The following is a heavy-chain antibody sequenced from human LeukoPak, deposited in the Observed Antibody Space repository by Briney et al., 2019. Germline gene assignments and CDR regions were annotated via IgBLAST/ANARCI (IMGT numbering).Heavy chain of an antibody. V-gene: IGHV1-46*01. Sequence: ASVKVSCKASGYTFTTQYIHWVRQAPGQGLERMGVINPGGRSTSYAQKFQGRVTMTRDTSTSTVYMELSSLRSEDTAVYYCAREIGPIQLHLWGSACDYWGQGTLVTVSS. CDR2: INPGGRST. CDR1: GYTFTTQY. J-gene: IGHJ4*02. D-gene: IGHD5-24*01. CDR3: AREIGPIQLHLWGSACDY.